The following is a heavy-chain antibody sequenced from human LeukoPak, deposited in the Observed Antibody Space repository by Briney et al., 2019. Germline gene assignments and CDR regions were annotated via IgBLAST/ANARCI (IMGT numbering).Heavy chain of an antibody. D-gene: IGHD3/OR15-3a*01. Sequence: SETLSLTCAVYDESFRAYYWSWIRQPPGRGLEWIGEINQSGNRNYNPSLESRVTISVDTSKNQFSLRLTSVTAADTAVYYCATDRGASGLKDWGQGTLVTVSS. CDR2: INQSGNR. CDR3: ATDRGASGLKD. V-gene: IGHV4-34*01. J-gene: IGHJ4*02. CDR1: DESFRAYY.